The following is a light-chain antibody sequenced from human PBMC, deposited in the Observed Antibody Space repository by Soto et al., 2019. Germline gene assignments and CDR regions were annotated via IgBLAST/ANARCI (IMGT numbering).Light chain of an antibody. CDR1: SANIGAAYN. CDR2: GNN. Sequence: QSVLTQPPSVSGAPGQRVTISCTGSSANIGAAYNVDWYQQLPGTAPKLLIYGNNNRPSGVPARFSGSKSGTSASLAIAGLQAEDEGDYYCCSYAGSSIWVFGGGTKLTVL. CDR3: CSYAGSSIWV. V-gene: IGLV1-40*01. J-gene: IGLJ3*02.